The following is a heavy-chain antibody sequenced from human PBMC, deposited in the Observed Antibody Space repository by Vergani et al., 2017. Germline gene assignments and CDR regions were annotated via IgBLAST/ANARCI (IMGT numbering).Heavy chain of an antibody. CDR3: ARGAYYYASSDYPGAFDI. J-gene: IGHJ3*02. Sequence: QVQLVESGGGVVQPGRSLRLSCAASGFTFSSYGMHWVRQAPGKGLEWVAVIWYDGSNKYYADSVKGRFTISRENSKNTLYLQMISLRAEDTAVYYCARGAYYYASSDYPGAFDIWGQGTMVTVSS. CDR1: GFTFSSYG. D-gene: IGHD3-22*01. V-gene: IGHV3-33*01. CDR2: IWYDGSNK.